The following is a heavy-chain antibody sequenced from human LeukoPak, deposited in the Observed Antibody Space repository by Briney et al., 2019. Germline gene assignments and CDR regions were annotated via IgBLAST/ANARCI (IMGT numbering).Heavy chain of an antibody. CDR2: IRYDGSNK. Sequence: QAGGSLRLSCAAPGFTFSSYGMHWVRQAPGKGLEWVAFIRYDGSNKYYADSVKGRFTISRDNSKNTLYLQMNSLRAEDTAVYYCAKIPRYLRLGESDYWGQGTLVTVSS. D-gene: IGHD3-16*01. V-gene: IGHV3-30*02. J-gene: IGHJ4*02. CDR1: GFTFSSYG. CDR3: AKIPRYLRLGESDY.